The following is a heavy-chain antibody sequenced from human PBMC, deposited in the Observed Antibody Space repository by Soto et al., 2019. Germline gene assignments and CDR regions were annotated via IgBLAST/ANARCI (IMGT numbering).Heavy chain of an antibody. J-gene: IGHJ6*02. V-gene: IGHV3-30*18. CDR1: GFTFSSYG. D-gene: IGHD6-13*01. Sequence: QVQLVESGGGVVQPGRSLRLSCAASGFTFSSYGMHWVRQAPGKGLEWVAVISYDGSNKYYADSVKGRFTISRDNSKNTLYLQMNSLRAEDPAVYYCAKELFRQQLVPNYYGMDVWGQGTTVTVSS. CDR2: ISYDGSNK. CDR3: AKELFRQQLVPNYYGMDV.